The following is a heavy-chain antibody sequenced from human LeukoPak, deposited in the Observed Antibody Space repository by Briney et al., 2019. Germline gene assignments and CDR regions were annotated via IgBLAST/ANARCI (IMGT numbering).Heavy chain of an antibody. V-gene: IGHV1-18*01. CDR2: ISAYNGNT. Sequence: ASVKVSCKASGYTFTSYGISWVRQAPGQGLEWMGRISAYNGNTNYAQKLQGRVTMTTDTSTSTAYMELRSLRSDDTAVYYCARNPGMTTDYYGMDVWGQGTTVTVSS. CDR3: ARNPGMTTDYYGMDV. CDR1: GYTFTSYG. J-gene: IGHJ6*02. D-gene: IGHD4-17*01.